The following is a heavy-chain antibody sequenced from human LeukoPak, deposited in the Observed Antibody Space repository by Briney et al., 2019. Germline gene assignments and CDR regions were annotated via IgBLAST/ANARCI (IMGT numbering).Heavy chain of an antibody. CDR2: ISAYNGNT. V-gene: IGHV1-18*01. J-gene: IGHJ3*02. Sequence: GASVKVSCKASGYTFTSYGISWVRQAPGQGLEWMGWISAYNGNTNYAQKLQGRVTITADESTSTAYMELSSLRSEDTAVYYCARGIAARRYHAFDIWGQGTMVTVSS. CDR3: ARGIAARRYHAFDI. D-gene: IGHD6-6*01. CDR1: GYTFTSYG.